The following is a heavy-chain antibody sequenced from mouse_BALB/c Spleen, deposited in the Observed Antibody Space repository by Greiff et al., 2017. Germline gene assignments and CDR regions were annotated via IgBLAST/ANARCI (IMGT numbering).Heavy chain of an antibody. J-gene: IGHJ4*01. V-gene: IGHV14-3*02. Sequence: VQLQQSGAELVKPGASVKLSCTASGFNIKDTYMHWVKQRPEQGLEWIGRIDPANGNPKYDPKFQGKATITADTSSNTAYLQLSSLTSEDTAVYYCAREATVVGYYAMDYWGQGTSVTVSS. CDR1: GFNIKDTY. CDR2: IDPANGNP. CDR3: AREATVVGYYAMDY. D-gene: IGHD1-1*01.